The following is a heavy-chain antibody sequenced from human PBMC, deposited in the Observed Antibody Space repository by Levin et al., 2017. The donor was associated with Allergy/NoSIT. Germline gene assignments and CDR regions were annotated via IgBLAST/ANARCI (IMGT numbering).Heavy chain of an antibody. J-gene: IGHJ3*02. CDR1: GFTFSSYA. Sequence: GESLKISCAASGFTFSSYAMHWVRQAPGKGLEWVAVISYDGSNKYYADSVKGRFTISRDNSKNTLYLQMNSLRAEDTAVYYCARESKAYGDYADDAFDIWGQGTMVTVSS. D-gene: IGHD4-17*01. CDR2: ISYDGSNK. CDR3: ARESKAYGDYADDAFDI. V-gene: IGHV3-30-3*01.